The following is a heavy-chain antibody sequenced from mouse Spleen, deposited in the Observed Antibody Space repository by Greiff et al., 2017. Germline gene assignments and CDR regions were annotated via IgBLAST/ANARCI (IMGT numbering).Heavy chain of an antibody. D-gene: IGHD3-1*01. CDR2: IDPETGGT. V-gene: IGHV1-15*01. CDR1: GYTFTDYE. CDR3: TAARTTSYYFDY. J-gene: IGHJ2*01. Sequence: VKLMESGAELVRPGASVTLSCKASGYTFTDYEMHWVKQTPVHGLEWIGAIDPETGGTAYNQKFKGKAILTADKSSSTAYMELRSLTSEDSAVYYCTAARTTSYYFDYWGQGTTLTVSS.